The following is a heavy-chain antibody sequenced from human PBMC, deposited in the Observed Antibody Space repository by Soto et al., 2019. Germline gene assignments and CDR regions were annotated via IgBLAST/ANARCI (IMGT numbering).Heavy chain of an antibody. CDR3: TRHDAVPKLLNCMGV. CDR1: GGSKTPYY. D-gene: IGHD2-21*02. Sequence: SETRSLTCTLSGGSKTPYYWSWNRQHPGKGLEWIGYINYAGTTLYTPTLESRVTISVDTSKNQFSLKLSSVTATDTAVYYCTRHDAVPKLLNCMGVWGQGTTVTVSS. V-gene: IGHV4-59*01. CDR2: INYAGTT. J-gene: IGHJ6*02.